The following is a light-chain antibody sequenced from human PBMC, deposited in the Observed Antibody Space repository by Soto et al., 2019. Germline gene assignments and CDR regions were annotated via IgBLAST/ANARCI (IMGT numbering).Light chain of an antibody. Sequence: DIQMTQSPSTLSAYVGDRVTITCRASQSISSWLAWYQQKPGKSPKLLIYDASSLESGVPSRFSGSGSGTEFTLTITSLQPDDFATYYCQQYNSYPWTFGQGTNVDI. J-gene: IGKJ1*01. CDR3: QQYNSYPWT. CDR1: QSISSW. CDR2: DAS. V-gene: IGKV1-5*01.